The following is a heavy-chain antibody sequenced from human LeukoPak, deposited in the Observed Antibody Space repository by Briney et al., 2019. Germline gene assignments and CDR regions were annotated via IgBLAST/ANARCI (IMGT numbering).Heavy chain of an antibody. Sequence: GGSLRLSCAASRFTFSNYAIHWVRQAPGKGLEWVAVISYDGNNKYYADSVKGRFTISRDNSKNTLYLQMNTLRAEDTAVYYCARDAAMLTGRIGYYFDYWGQGTLVTVSS. J-gene: IGHJ4*02. CDR1: RFTFSNYA. D-gene: IGHD5-18*01. CDR3: ARDAAMLTGRIGYYFDY. CDR2: ISYDGNNK. V-gene: IGHV3-30-3*01.